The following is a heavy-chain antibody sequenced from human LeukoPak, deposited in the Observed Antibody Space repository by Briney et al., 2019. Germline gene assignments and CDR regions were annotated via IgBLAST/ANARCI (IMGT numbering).Heavy chain of an antibody. CDR3: AKEGDGYRPNYFDY. J-gene: IGHJ4*02. V-gene: IGHV3-30*02. CDR1: GFTFSGYG. CDR2: IRYDGSNK. D-gene: IGHD5-24*01. Sequence: GGSLRLSCAASGFTFSGYGMHWVRQAPGKGLEWVAFIRYDGSNKYYADSVKGQFTISRDNSKNTLYLQMNSLRAEDTAVYYCAKEGDGYRPNYFDYWGQGTLVTVSS.